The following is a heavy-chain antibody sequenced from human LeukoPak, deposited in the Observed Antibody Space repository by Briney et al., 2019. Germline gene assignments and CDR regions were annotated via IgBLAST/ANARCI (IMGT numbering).Heavy chain of an antibody. CDR2: VSGSGVST. Sequence: PGGSLRLSCAASGFRFSSYVMSWVRQAPGKGLEWVSGVSGSGVSTYYADSVKGRFTISRDNSENMLYLQMNSLRAEDTALYYCARGTIVVVTPGYWGQGTLVTVSS. D-gene: IGHD2-21*01. CDR1: GFRFSSYV. V-gene: IGHV3-23*01. CDR3: ARGTIVVVTPGY. J-gene: IGHJ4*02.